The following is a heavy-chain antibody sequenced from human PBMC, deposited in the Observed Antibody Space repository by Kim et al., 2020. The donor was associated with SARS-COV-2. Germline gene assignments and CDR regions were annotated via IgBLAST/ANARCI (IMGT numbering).Heavy chain of an antibody. V-gene: IGHV4-59*01. D-gene: IGHD3-10*01. CDR1: GGSISTFF. J-gene: IGHJ6*02. Sequence: SETLSLSCTLSGGSISTFFWSWIRQPPGKGLEWIGHMSNSGSTNYNPSLESRVTMSLDASENQFSLEVRSVTAADTAVYFCARVREGGPIAGAFYGMDVWGQGTTVVVSS. CDR2: MSNSGST. CDR3: ARVREGGPIAGAFYGMDV.